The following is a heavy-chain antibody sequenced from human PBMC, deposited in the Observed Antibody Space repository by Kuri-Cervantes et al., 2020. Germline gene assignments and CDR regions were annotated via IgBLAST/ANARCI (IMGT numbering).Heavy chain of an antibody. V-gene: IGHV3-33*06. Sequence: GESLKISCAASGFTFSSYGMHWVRQAPGKGLEWVAVIWYDGSNKYYADSVKGRFTISRDNSKNTLYLQMNSLRAEDTAVYYCAKDIVSWTRYFDWLSRADGMDVWGQGTTVTVSS. CDR1: GFTFSSYG. CDR2: IWYDGSNK. D-gene: IGHD3-9*01. CDR3: AKDIVSWTRYFDWLSRADGMDV. J-gene: IGHJ6*02.